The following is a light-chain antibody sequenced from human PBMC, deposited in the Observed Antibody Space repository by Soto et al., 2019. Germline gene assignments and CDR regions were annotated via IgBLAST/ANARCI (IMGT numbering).Light chain of an antibody. Sequence: DIQMTQSPSSLSASVGDRVTITCRASQGISDVLAWYQHKPGKVPKLLIYAASTLQSGVPSRFSGSGSGTDFTLTISSLQPEDVATYYCQKYKSAPSLTFGGGTKVQIK. CDR3: QKYKSAPSLT. V-gene: IGKV1-27*01. J-gene: IGKJ4*01. CDR1: QGISDV. CDR2: AAS.